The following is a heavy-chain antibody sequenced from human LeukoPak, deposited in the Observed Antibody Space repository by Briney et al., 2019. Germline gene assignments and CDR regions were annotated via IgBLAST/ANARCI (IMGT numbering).Heavy chain of an antibody. CDR3: AKGAYDYIEIAYFDY. CDR1: GFIFNNYA. Sequence: GGSLRLSCVASGFIFNNYAMNWVRQAPGKGLEWVSLIIGSSGSTFYADSVKGRFTISRDKSKNTLYLQMNSLRAEDTAVYYCAKGAYDYIEIAYFDYWGQGSLVTVSS. D-gene: IGHD5-12*01. J-gene: IGHJ4*02. CDR2: IIGSSGST. V-gene: IGHV3-23*01.